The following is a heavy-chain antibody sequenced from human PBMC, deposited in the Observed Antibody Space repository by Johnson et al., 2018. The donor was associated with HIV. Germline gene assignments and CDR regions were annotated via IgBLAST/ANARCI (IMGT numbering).Heavy chain of an antibody. CDR3: ARPGGDPLTDDAFDI. CDR2: ISNSGSTI. J-gene: IGHJ3*02. V-gene: IGHV3-48*04. Sequence: VQLVESGGGVVQPGRSLRLSCAASGFTFSYYAMHWVRQAPGKGLEWISYISNSGSTIYYADSVKGRFTISRDNAKNLLYLQMNSLRAEDTAVYYCARPGGDPLTDDAFDIWGQGTMVTVSS. CDR1: GFTFSYYA. D-gene: IGHD2-21*02.